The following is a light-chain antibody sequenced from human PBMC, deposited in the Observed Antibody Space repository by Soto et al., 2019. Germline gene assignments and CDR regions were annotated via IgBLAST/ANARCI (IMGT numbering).Light chain of an antibody. V-gene: IGKV1-39*01. CDR2: VAS. J-gene: IGKJ1*01. CDR1: QSVTKF. Sequence: IQMTQFPSSLCASVGDRVTITFRASQSVTKFLNWYQVKPGRAPKFLIYVASSLQSGVPSRFSGSGSGTEFTLAISRLEPEEFAVYYCQQYGSSGTFGQGTKVDIK. CDR3: QQYGSSGT.